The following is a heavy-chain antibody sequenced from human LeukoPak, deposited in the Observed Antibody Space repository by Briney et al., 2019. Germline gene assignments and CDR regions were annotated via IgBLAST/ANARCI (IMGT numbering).Heavy chain of an antibody. CDR1: W. D-gene: IGHD3-10*01. CDR3: ARHIRGDY. Sequence: WWGWVRQPPGKGLEWMGIIYPGDSDTRYSPSFQGQVTISADKSISTAYLQWSSLKASDTAMYYCARHIRGDYWGQGTLVTVSS. J-gene: IGHJ4*02. V-gene: IGHV5-51*01. CDR2: IYPGDSDT.